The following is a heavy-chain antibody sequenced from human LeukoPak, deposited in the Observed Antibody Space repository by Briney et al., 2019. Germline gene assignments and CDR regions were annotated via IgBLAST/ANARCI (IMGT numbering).Heavy chain of an antibody. CDR3: ATKQWLAPPPDA. Sequence: PGRSLRLSCSAAGFTSSKYWMLWVRQAPGKGLKSVSRINTDGTATTYADSVEGRFTVSRDHAVNTMFLQMNSLRHEDTAVYDCATKQWLAPPPDAWGQGTPVTVSS. J-gene: IGHJ5*02. V-gene: IGHV3-74*01. D-gene: IGHD6-19*01. CDR2: INTDGTAT. CDR1: GFTSSKYW.